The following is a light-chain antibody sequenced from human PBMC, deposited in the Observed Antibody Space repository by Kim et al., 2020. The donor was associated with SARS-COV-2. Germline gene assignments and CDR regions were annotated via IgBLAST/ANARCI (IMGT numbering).Light chain of an antibody. Sequence: QLVLTQSPSASASLGASVQLTCILSSGHSSYAIAWHQQQPGKGPRFLMKVNRDGSHIKGDGIPDRFSGYTSGAERYLTISSLQPEDEADYYCQTWDTGIRVFGGGTQLTVL. CDR3: QTWDTGIRV. CDR1: SGHSSYA. J-gene: IGLJ3*02. V-gene: IGLV4-69*01. CDR2: VNRDGSH.